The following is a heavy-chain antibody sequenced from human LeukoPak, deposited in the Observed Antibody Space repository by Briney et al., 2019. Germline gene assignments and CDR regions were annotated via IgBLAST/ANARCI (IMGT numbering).Heavy chain of an antibody. CDR3: ARTRYCISTSCYFDY. Sequence: PSETLSLTCTVSGGSISNYYWSWIRQPPGKGLEWIGYIYYSGSTKYNPSLKSRVTISVDTSKNQFSLGLSSVTAADTAVYYCARTRYCISTSCYFDYWGQGTLVTASS. J-gene: IGHJ4*02. V-gene: IGHV4-59*01. CDR2: IYYSGST. D-gene: IGHD2-2*01. CDR1: GGSISNYY.